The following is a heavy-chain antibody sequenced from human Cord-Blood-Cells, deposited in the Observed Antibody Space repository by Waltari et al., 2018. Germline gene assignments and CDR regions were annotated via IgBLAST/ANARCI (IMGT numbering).Heavy chain of an antibody. Sequence: QVQLQQWGAGLLKPSETLSLTCAVYGGSFSGYYWSWICQPPGKGLEWIGEINHSGSTNYNPSLKSRVTISVDTSKNQFSLKLSSVTAADTAVYYCASTLYDSSGYYYDYWGQGTLVTVSS. D-gene: IGHD3-22*01. V-gene: IGHV4-34*01. CDR3: ASTLYDSSGYYYDY. CDR1: GGSFSGYY. J-gene: IGHJ4*02. CDR2: INHSGST.